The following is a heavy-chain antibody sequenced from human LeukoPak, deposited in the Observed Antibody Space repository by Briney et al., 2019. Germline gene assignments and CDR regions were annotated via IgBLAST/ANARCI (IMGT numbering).Heavy chain of an antibody. D-gene: IGHD2-8*01. CDR3: GRVDGVAGERGFDF. Sequence: PSETLSLTCTVSGGSISSYYRSWIRQAAGKGLEWIGRIYSSGSTNYNPSLKSRVIMTVDTYKNESSLKLSAVTAEDTAVFYWGRVDGVAGERGFDFGGEGPLVSVSS. J-gene: IGHJ4*02. V-gene: IGHV4-4*07. CDR1: GGSISSYY. CDR2: IYSSGST.